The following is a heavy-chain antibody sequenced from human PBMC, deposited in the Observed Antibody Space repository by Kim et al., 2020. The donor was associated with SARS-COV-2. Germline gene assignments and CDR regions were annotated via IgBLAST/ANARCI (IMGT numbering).Heavy chain of an antibody. CDR2: INPNSGGT. CDR1: GYTFTGYY. D-gene: IGHD1-26*01. CDR3: ASRWELLHYYYYYGMDV. Sequence: ASVKVSCKASGYTFTGYYMHWVRQAPGQGLEWMGWINPNSGGTNYAQKFQGRVTMTRDTSISTAYMELSRLRSDDTAVYYCASRWELLHYYYYYGMDVWGQGTTVTVSS. J-gene: IGHJ6*02. V-gene: IGHV1-2*02.